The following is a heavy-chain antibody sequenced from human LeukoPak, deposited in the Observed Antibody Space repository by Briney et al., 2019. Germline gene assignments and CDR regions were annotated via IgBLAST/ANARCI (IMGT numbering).Heavy chain of an antibody. Sequence: ASVKVSCKASGYTFTGYYMHWVRQAPGQGLEWMGWINPNSGGTNYAQKFQGWVTMTRDTSISTAYMELSSLRSEDTAVYYCARISRIAVAALGPWGQGTLVTVSS. J-gene: IGHJ5*02. CDR1: GYTFTGYY. V-gene: IGHV1-2*04. CDR2: INPNSGGT. CDR3: ARISRIAVAALGP. D-gene: IGHD6-19*01.